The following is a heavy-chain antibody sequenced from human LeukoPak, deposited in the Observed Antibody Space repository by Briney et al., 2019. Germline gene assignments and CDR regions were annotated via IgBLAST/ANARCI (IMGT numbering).Heavy chain of an antibody. D-gene: IGHD3-10*01. V-gene: IGHV3-48*02. Sequence: GGSLRLSCAASGFTLGTYSMNWVRQAPGKGLEWVSYISSGSSTIYYADSVKGRFTISRDNAKNSLYLQMNSLRDEDTAVYYCARDQVLVRATLDYWGQGTLVAVSS. J-gene: IGHJ4*02. CDR1: GFTLGTYS. CDR2: ISSGSSTI. CDR3: ARDQVLVRATLDY.